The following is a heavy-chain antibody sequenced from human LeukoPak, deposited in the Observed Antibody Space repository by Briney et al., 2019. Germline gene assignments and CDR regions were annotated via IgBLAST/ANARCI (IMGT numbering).Heavy chain of an antibody. CDR3: ATDRMWYSSSWYYFDY. V-gene: IGHV1-24*01. CDR2: FDPEDGVT. CDR1: GYTLTELS. Sequence: ASVKVSCTVSGYTLTELSTHWVRQAPGKGLEWMGGFDPEDGVTIYAQKFQGRVTMTEDTSTDTAYMELSSLRSEDTAVYYCATDRMWYSSSWYYFDYWGQETLVTVSS. D-gene: IGHD6-13*01. J-gene: IGHJ4*02.